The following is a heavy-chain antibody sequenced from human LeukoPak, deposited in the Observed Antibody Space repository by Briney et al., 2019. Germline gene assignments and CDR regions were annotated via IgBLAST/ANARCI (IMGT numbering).Heavy chain of an antibody. Sequence: PSETLSLTCTVSGDSSSNSIYYWGWIRQPPGKGLEWIGSIDYGGSTYYNPSLKSRATISIDTSKNQFSLKLSSVTAADTAVYYCARISVTTFDYWGQGTLVTVSS. D-gene: IGHD4-17*01. CDR1: GDSSSNSIYY. V-gene: IGHV4-39*07. CDR3: ARISVTTFDY. J-gene: IGHJ4*02. CDR2: IDYGGST.